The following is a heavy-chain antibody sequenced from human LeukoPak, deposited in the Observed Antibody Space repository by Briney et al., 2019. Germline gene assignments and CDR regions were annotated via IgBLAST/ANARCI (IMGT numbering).Heavy chain of an antibody. V-gene: IGHV5-51*01. D-gene: IGHD2-2*01. CDR1: GYSFTSYW. CDR2: IYPGDSDT. J-gene: IGHJ5*02. Sequence: GESLKISCKGSGYSFTSYWIGWVRQKPGKGLEWMGIIYPGDSDTRYSPSFQGQVTISADKSISTAYLQWSSLKASDTAMYYCARRYCSSTSCPHWFDPWGQGTLVTVSS. CDR3: ARRYCSSTSCPHWFDP.